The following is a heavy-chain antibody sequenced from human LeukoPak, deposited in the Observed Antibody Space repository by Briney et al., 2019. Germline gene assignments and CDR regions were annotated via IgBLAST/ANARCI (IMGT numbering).Heavy chain of an antibody. CDR3: ARDSADTAMATFDY. CDR2: ISYDGSNK. V-gene: IGHV3-30*03. CDR1: GFTFSSYG. J-gene: IGHJ4*02. Sequence: PGGSLRLSCAASGFTFSSYGMHWVRQAPGKGLEWVAVISYDGSNKYYADSVKGRFTISRDNSKNTLYLQMNSLRAEDTAVYYCARDSADTAMATFDYWGQGTLVTVSS. D-gene: IGHD5-18*01.